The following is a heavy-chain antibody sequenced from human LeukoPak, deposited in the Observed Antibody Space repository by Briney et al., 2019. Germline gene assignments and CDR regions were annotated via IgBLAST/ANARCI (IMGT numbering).Heavy chain of an antibody. Sequence: SQTLSLTCAISGDSISSNSVAWNWIRQSPSRVLECLGITYYRSKWYNDYAVSVKSRITINTDTSKIQFSLQLNSVTPEDTAVYYCTRAGSYGYYLYFDLWGRGTLVTVSS. CDR3: TRAGSYGYYLYFDL. J-gene: IGHJ2*01. CDR1: GDSISSNSVA. CDR2: TYYRSKWYN. D-gene: IGHD5-18*01. V-gene: IGHV6-1*01.